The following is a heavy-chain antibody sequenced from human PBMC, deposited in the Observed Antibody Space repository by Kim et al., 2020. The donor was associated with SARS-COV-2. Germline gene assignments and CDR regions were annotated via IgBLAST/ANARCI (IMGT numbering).Heavy chain of an antibody. Sequence: GGSLRLSCAASGFTFSDYYMSWIRQAPGKGLEWVSYISSSGSTIYYADSVKGRFTISRDNAKNSLYLQMNSLRAEDTAVYYCARVPPRGYYYEGWFDPWGQGTLVTVSS. CDR2: ISSSGSTI. J-gene: IGHJ5*02. V-gene: IGHV3-11*01. CDR1: GFTFSDYY. CDR3: ARVPPRGYYYEGWFDP. D-gene: IGHD3-22*01.